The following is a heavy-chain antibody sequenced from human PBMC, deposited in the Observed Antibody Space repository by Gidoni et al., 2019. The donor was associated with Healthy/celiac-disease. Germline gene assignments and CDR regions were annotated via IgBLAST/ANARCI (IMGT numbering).Heavy chain of an antibody. V-gene: IGHV3-30*03. D-gene: IGHD2-8*01. CDR3: ARSFRTLGYCTNGVCYGLGY. CDR1: GFTFSSYG. CDR2: ISYDGSNK. J-gene: IGHJ4*02. Sequence: QVQLLESGGGVVQPGRSLRLSCAASGFTFSSYGMHWVRQAPGKGLEWVAVISYDGSNKYYADSVKGRFTISRDNSKNTLYLQMNSLRAEDTAVYYCARSFRTLGYCTNGVCYGLGYWGQGTLVTVSS.